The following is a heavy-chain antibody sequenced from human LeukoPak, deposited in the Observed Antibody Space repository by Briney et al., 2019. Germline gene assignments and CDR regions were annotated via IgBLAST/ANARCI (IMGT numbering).Heavy chain of an antibody. CDR1: GGTFSSYA. J-gene: IGHJ1*01. D-gene: IGHD3-22*01. Sequence: SVKVSCKASGGTFSSYAISWVRQAPGQGLEWMGGIIPIFGTANYAQKFQGRVTITADESTSTAYMELSSLRSEDTAVYYCARDLVGYYYDSSGYRNWGQGTLVTVSS. V-gene: IGHV1-69*13. CDR2: IIPIFGTA. CDR3: ARDLVGYYYDSSGYRN.